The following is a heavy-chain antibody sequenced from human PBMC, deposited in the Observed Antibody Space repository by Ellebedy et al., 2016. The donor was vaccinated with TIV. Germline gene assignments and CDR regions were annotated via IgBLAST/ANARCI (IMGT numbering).Heavy chain of an antibody. CDR2: IGTAGDT. Sequence: GGSLRLXCAASGFTISSYDMHWVRQPPGKGLEWVSAIGTAGDTYTYYAASVKGRFTISRENAKNSLYLQMNNLRAGDTAVYHCARSGGSYYYQNMDVWGKGTTVTVSS. D-gene: IGHD3-10*01. CDR1: GFTISSYD. J-gene: IGHJ6*03. V-gene: IGHV3-13*01. CDR3: ARSGGSYYYQNMDV.